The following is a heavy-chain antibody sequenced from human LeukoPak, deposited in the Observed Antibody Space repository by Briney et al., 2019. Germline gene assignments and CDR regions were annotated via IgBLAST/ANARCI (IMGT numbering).Heavy chain of an antibody. CDR1: GFSFSTYS. CDR2: ISGSSNTI. J-gene: IGHJ4*02. CDR3: ARKGPGRAADY. D-gene: IGHD1-26*01. Sequence: GGSLRLSCAASGFSFSTYSMNWVRQAPGEGLEWASYISGSSNTIHYADSVKGRVTISRNNAENSLYLQMNSLRVEDTAVYYCARKGPGRAADYWGQGTLVTVSS. V-gene: IGHV3-48*01.